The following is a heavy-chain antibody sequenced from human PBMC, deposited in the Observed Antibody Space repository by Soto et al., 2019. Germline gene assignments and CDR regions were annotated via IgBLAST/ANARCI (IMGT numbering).Heavy chain of an antibody. V-gene: IGHV1-69*02. D-gene: IGHD3-16*01. CDR3: ASPSDYIFAFDI. CDR2: IIPILGIA. Sequence: QVPLVQSGAEVKKPGSSVKVSCKASGGTFSSYTISWVRQAPGQGLEWMGRIIPILGIANYAQKFQGRVTITADKSTSTAYMELSSLRSENTAVYYCASPSDYIFAFDIWGQGTMVTVSS. J-gene: IGHJ3*02. CDR1: GGTFSSYT.